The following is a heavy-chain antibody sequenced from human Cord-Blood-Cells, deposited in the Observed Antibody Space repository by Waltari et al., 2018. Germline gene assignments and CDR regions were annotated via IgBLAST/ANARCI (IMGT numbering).Heavy chain of an antibody. Sequence: QVQLQESGPGLVKPSQTLSLTCTVSGGPISSGSYYWSWIRQPAGKGLEWIGYIYTSGSTNYNPSLKSRVTISVDTSKNQFSLKLSSVTAADTAVYYCARETGYSSSFDYWGQGTLVTVSS. CDR3: ARETGYSSSFDY. J-gene: IGHJ4*02. CDR1: GGPISSGSYY. CDR2: IYTSGST. D-gene: IGHD6-6*01. V-gene: IGHV4-61*09.